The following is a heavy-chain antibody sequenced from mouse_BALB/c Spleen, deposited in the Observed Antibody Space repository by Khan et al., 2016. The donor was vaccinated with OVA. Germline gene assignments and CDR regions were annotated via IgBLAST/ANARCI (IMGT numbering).Heavy chain of an antibody. CDR1: GYTFTNYG. Sequence: VQLQESGPELKKPGETVKISCKASGYTFTNYGMNWVKQAPGKDLKCMGWINTYTGEPTYADDFKGRFAFSLETSASTAYLQINNLKNEDMATYFCARISSYWYFDVWGAGTTVTVSS. J-gene: IGHJ1*01. V-gene: IGHV9-1*02. CDR3: ARISSYWYFDV. D-gene: IGHD6-2*01. CDR2: INTYTGEP.